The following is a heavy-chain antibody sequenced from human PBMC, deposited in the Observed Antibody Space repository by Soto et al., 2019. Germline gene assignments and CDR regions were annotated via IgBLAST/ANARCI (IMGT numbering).Heavy chain of an antibody. D-gene: IGHD2-21*01. V-gene: IGHV1-3*01. CDR1: GYTFTSYA. CDR2: INAGNGNT. Sequence: ASVKVSCKASGYTFTSYAMHWVRQAPGQRLEWMGWINAGNGNTKYSQKFQGRVTITRDTSASTAYMELSSLRSEDTAVYYCARSMGIVDAFDIWGQGIMVTVSS. CDR3: ARSMGIVDAFDI. J-gene: IGHJ3*02.